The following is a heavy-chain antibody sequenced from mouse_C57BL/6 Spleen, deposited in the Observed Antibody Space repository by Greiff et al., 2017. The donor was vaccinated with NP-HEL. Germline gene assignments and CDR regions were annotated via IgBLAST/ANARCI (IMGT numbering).Heavy chain of an antibody. CDR2: ISDGGSYT. D-gene: IGHD2-10*01. Sequence: EVKVVESGGGLVKPGGSLKLSCAASGFTFSSYAMSWVRQTPEKRLEWVATISDGGSYTYYPDNVKGRFTISRDNAKNNLYLQMSHLKAEDTAMYYCAREGGSYPYFDYWGQGTTLTVSS. J-gene: IGHJ2*01. CDR1: GFTFSSYA. V-gene: IGHV5-4*01. CDR3: AREGGSYPYFDY.